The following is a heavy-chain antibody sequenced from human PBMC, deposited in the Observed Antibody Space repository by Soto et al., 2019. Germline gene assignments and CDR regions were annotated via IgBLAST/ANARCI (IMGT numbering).Heavy chain of an antibody. Sequence: LRLSCAASGFTFSSYWMHWVRQAPGKGLVWVSRINSDGSSTSYADSVKGRFTISRDNAKNTLYLQMNSLRAEDTAVYYCARNYDILTGSDYYYYGMDVWGQGTTVTVSS. D-gene: IGHD3-9*01. V-gene: IGHV3-74*01. CDR3: ARNYDILTGSDYYYYGMDV. CDR1: GFTFSSYW. J-gene: IGHJ6*02. CDR2: INSDGSST.